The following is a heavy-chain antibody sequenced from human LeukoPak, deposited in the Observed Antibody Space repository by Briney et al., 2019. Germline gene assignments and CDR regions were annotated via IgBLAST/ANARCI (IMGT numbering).Heavy chain of an antibody. D-gene: IGHD3-22*01. CDR2: IYYSGST. Sequence: SETLSLTCTVSGGSISSCYWSWIRQPPGKGLEWIGYIYYSGSTNYNPSLKSRVTISVDTSKNQFSLKLSSVTAADTAVYYCARIKTDSSGYYFGGSYQYYFDYWGQGTLVTVSS. J-gene: IGHJ4*02. V-gene: IGHV4-59*01. CDR3: ARIKTDSSGYYFGGSYQYYFDY. CDR1: GGSISSCY.